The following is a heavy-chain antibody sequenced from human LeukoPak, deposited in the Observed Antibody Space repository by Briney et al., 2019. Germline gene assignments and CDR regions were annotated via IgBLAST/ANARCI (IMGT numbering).Heavy chain of an antibody. CDR1: GGTFSSYA. D-gene: IGHD3-22*01. J-gene: IGHJ4*02. Sequence: ASVKVSCKASGGTFSSYAISWVRQAPGQGLEWMGGIIPIFGTANYAQKFQGRVTITTDESTSTAYMELSSLRSKDTAVYYCARGYYDSSGYYHFDYWGQGTLVTVSS. CDR2: IIPIFGTA. CDR3: ARGYYDSSGYYHFDY. V-gene: IGHV1-69*05.